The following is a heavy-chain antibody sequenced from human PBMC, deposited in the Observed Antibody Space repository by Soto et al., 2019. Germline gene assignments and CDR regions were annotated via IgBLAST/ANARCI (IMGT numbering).Heavy chain of an antibody. Sequence: QVHLVQSGAEVKKPGASVKGSCKTSGYTFTNNVIHWVRQDPGQRLEWMGWVNAGNDNTKWSREFQGRLTLTKDTSATTAYMELSSLTSEDTAIYFCAREVPYGYSRFDYWGQGTLVTVSS. CDR3: AREVPYGYSRFDY. J-gene: IGHJ4*02. D-gene: IGHD5-18*01. CDR1: GYTFTNNV. V-gene: IGHV1-3*01. CDR2: VNAGNDNT.